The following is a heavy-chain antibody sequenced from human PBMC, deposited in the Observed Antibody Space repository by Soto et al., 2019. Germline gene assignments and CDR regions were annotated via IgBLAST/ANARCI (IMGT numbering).Heavy chain of an antibody. CDR1: GFTCSSYW. Sequence: EVQLVESGGGLVQPGGSLRLSCSASGFTCSSYWMRWVRKDPGTGREWVANIKQDGSEKYYVDSVKGRFTISRDNAKNSLYLQMNSVSAEDTAGYYCASGGRSGDYWGQGTLVTVSS. V-gene: IGHV3-7*01. CDR3: ASGGRSGDY. D-gene: IGHD2-15*01. J-gene: IGHJ4*02. CDR2: IKQDGSEK.